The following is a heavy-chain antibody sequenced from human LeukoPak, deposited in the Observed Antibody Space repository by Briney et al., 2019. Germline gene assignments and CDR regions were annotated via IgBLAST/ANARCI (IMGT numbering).Heavy chain of an antibody. CDR2: IYYSEST. V-gene: IGHV4-59*01. J-gene: IGHJ4*02. CDR1: XXXXXSXF. Sequence: SETLSXXXXXXXXXXXSXFWSWIRQPPGKGLEWIGYIYYSESTNYNPSLESRVTISVDTSKNQFSLKLSSVTAADTAVYYCARDGIDKVGFEYWGLGTLVTVSS. D-gene: IGHD1-14*01. CDR3: ARDGIDKVGFEY.